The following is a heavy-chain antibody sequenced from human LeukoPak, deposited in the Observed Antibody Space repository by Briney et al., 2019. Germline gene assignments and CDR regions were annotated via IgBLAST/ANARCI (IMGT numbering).Heavy chain of an antibody. J-gene: IGHJ3*02. D-gene: IGHD4-23*01. CDR3: ARGPILDYGGNSEHAFDI. V-gene: IGHV4-39*07. Sequence: SETLSLTCTVSGGSISSSSYYWGWIRQPPGKGLEWIGSIYYSGSTYYNPSLKSRVTISVDTSKNQFSLKLSSVTAADTAVYYCARGPILDYGGNSEHAFDIWGQGTMVTVSS. CDR2: IYYSGST. CDR1: GGSISSSSYY.